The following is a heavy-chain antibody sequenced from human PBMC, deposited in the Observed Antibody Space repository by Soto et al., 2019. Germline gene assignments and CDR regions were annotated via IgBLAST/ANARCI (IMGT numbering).Heavy chain of an antibody. CDR3: HRFGY. V-gene: IGHV3-53*01. J-gene: IGHJ4*02. D-gene: IGHD3-10*01. CDR1: GFTVSSTNY. Sequence: EVQVVESGGGLIQPGGSLRLSCVVSGFTVSSTNYMSWVRQAPGKGLEWVSVIYSGGTTFYADSVKGRFTISRDNSKITLYLQMNSLRAEDTVVYYCHRFGYWGQGTLVTVSS. CDR2: IYSGGTT.